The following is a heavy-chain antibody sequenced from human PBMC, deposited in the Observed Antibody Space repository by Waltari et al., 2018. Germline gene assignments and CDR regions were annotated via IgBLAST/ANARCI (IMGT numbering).Heavy chain of an antibody. D-gene: IGHD3-16*01. J-gene: IGHJ4*02. V-gene: IGHV1-2*02. CDR3: ARGLGGSSPFDY. CDR2: INPTNGVT. Sequence: QVHLVQSGAEVKKSVASVKVSCKASGYSFGGYYLYWVRQAPGQGLEWMGWINPTNGVTNYAQKFQGRVTMTRDTSINSVYMDLSRLRSDDTAVYFCARGLGGSSPFDYWGRGTLVTVSS. CDR1: GYSFGGYY.